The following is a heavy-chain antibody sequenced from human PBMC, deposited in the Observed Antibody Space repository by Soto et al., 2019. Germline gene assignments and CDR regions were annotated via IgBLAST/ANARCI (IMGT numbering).Heavy chain of an antibody. CDR1: GGSISSSSYY. CDR3: ARGSGYFKMYYYYYYMDV. V-gene: IGHV4-39*01. CDR2: IYYSGST. J-gene: IGHJ6*03. Sequence: SETLSLTCTVSGGSISSSSYYWGWIRQPPGKGLEWIGSIYYSGSTYYNPSLKSRVTISVDTSKNQFSLKLSSVTAADTAVYYCARGSGYFKMYYYYYYMDVWGKGTTVTVSS. D-gene: IGHD3-3*01.